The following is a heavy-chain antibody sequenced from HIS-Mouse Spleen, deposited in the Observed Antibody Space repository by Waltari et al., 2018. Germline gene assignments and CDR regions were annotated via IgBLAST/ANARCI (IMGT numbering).Heavy chain of an antibody. V-gene: IGHV4-39*07. CDR1: GGSISSSRYY. D-gene: IGHD6-13*01. J-gene: IGHJ2*01. CDR2: IYYIGST. Sequence: QLQLQESGPGLVKPSETLSLTCTVSGGSISSSRYYWVWLRQPPGKGLEWIGSIYYIGSTYYNPSLKSRVTISVDTSKNQFSLKLSSVTAADTAVYYCAREIPYSSSWYDWYFDLWGRGTLVTVSS. CDR3: AREIPYSSSWYDWYFDL.